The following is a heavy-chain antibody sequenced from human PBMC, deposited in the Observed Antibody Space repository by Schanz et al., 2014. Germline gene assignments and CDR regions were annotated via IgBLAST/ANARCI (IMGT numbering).Heavy chain of an antibody. D-gene: IGHD2-21*01. CDR2: ISWNSGTI. CDR1: GFTFDKYA. Sequence: EVQLVESGGGLVQPGKSLRLSCAASGFTFDKYAMHWVRQAPGKGLEWVSVISWNSGTIGYADSVKGRFTISRDNAKNSLYLQMNSLRAEDTALYYCARDGYSVVVISPTESFDIWGQGTMVAVSP. CDR3: ARDGYSVVVISPTESFDI. V-gene: IGHV3-9*01. J-gene: IGHJ3*02.